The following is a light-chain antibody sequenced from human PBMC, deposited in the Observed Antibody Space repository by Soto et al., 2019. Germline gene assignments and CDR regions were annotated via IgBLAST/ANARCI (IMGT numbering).Light chain of an antibody. V-gene: IGKV4-1*01. J-gene: IGKJ4*01. CDR2: WAY. CDR1: QSLLDSSDNKNY. CDR3: QQHYNTNSLT. Sequence: DIVMTQSPGSLAVSLGQRATINCKSSQSLLDSSDNKNYLAWYQQKAGQPPKLLIYWAYTRESGVPDRFSGSGSETDFTLTISSLQTEDVAVYYCQQHYNTNSLTFGGGTKVEIK.